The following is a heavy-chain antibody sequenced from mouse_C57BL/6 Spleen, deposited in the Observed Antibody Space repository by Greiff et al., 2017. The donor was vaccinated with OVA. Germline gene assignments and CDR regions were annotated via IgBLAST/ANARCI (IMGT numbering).Heavy chain of an antibody. CDR3: AREGYYYGSSPLWFAY. D-gene: IGHD1-1*01. V-gene: IGHV3-6*01. CDR2: ISYDGSN. J-gene: IGHJ3*01. CDR1: GYSITSGYY. Sequence: EVKVEESGPGLVKPSQSLSLTCSVTGYSITSGYYWNWIRQFPGNKLEWMGYISYDGSNNYNPSLKNRISITRDTSKNQFFLKLNSVTTEDTATYYCAREGYYYGSSPLWFAYWGQGTLVTVSA.